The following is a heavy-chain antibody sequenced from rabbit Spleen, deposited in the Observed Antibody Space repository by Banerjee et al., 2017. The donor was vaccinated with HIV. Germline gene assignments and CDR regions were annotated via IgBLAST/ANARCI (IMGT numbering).Heavy chain of an antibody. CDR2: INAVTGKA. Sequence: QQQLVESGGGLVKPEGSLKLSCIASGFSFSSKAVMCWVRQAPGKGLEWIACINAVTGKAVYASWAKGRFTFSKTSSTTVTLQMTSLTAADRAAYFCARDLVGVIGWNFYLWGQGTLVTVS. CDR1: GFSFSSKAV. V-gene: IGHV1S45*01. CDR3: ARDLVGVIGWNFYL. J-gene: IGHJ3*01. D-gene: IGHD1-1*01.